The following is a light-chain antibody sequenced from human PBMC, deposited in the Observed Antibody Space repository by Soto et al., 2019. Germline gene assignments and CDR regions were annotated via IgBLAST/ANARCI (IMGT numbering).Light chain of an antibody. Sequence: QSVLTQPPSVSAAPGQKVTISCSGSSANIGSNYVSWYQHLPGTAPKLVIYDSDKRPSEIPDRFSGSKSGTSATLDITGLQTGDEADYYCGAWDSSLSVGVFGGGTKVTVL. CDR3: GAWDSSLSVGV. V-gene: IGLV1-51*01. J-gene: IGLJ3*02. CDR2: DSD. CDR1: SANIGSNY.